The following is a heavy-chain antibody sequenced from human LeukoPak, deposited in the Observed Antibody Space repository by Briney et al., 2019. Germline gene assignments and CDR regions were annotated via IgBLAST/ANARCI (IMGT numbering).Heavy chain of an antibody. J-gene: IGHJ4*02. Sequence: KAGGSLRLSCAASGFTFSDHHMSWIRQAPGKGLEWVAYISPSSSNTKCADSVKGRFTISRDNAKNSLYLQMNSLRDEDTAVYYCARDRGGDTRHYLDYWGQGTLVTVSS. D-gene: IGHD4-17*01. CDR1: GFTFSDHH. CDR3: ARDRGGDTRHYLDY. CDR2: ISPSSSNT. V-gene: IGHV3-11*06.